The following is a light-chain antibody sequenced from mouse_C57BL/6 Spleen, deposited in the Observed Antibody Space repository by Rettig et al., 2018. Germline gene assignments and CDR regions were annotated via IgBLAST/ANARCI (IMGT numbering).Light chain of an antibody. Sequence: IVLTQSPALMSASPGEKVTMTCSASSRVSYMYWYQQKPRSSPKPWIYLTSNLASGVPARFSGSGSGTSYSLTISSMEAEDAATYYCQQWSSNPLTFGAGTKLELK. CDR3: QQWSSNPLT. CDR1: SRVSY. V-gene: IGKV4-68*01. J-gene: IGKJ5*01. CDR2: LTS.